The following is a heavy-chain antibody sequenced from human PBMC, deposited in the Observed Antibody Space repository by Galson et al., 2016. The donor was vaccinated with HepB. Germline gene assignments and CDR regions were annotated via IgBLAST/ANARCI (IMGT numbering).Heavy chain of an antibody. Sequence: TLSLTCSVSGASVTDSGYFWSWIRQPAGKGLEWIGRISATGTVDYNASLKSRATILADTSKNQFSLKLNSVTAADTAVYFCARDRGSRGPEDYWGPGTLVTASS. V-gene: IGHV4-61*02. J-gene: IGHJ4*02. D-gene: IGHD3-10*01. CDR1: GASVTDSGYF. CDR2: ISATGTV. CDR3: ARDRGSRGPEDY.